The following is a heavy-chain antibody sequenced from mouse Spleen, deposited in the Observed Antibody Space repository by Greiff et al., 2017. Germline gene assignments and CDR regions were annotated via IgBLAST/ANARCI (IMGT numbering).Heavy chain of an antibody. CDR2: IYPYNGGT. CDR3: AYGNYGWGFDY. J-gene: IGHJ2*01. Sequence: VQLKQSGPELVKPGASVKISCKASGYTFTDYNMHWVKQSHGKSLEWIGYIYPYNGGTGYNQKFKSKATLTVDNSSSTAYMELRSLTSEDSAVYYCAYGNYGWGFDYWGQGTTLTVSS. V-gene: IGHV1S29*02. CDR1: GYTFTDYN. D-gene: IGHD2-1*01.